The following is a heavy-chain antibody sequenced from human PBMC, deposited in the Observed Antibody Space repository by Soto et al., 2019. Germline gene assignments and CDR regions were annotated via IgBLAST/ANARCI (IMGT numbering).Heavy chain of an antibody. V-gene: IGHV3-66*01. CDR3: AKRKYCSSTTCFDY. CDR2: MYSGGNT. Sequence: EVQLVESGGALVQPGGSLRLSCEASGFTVSISYMSWVRQVPGKGLEWVSIMYSGGNTYYAASVKGRFTISRDNSKNTLYLKVSRLRAEDTAVYYYAKRKYCSSTTCFDYWGQGTLVTVSS. J-gene: IGHJ4*02. D-gene: IGHD2-2*01. CDR1: GFTVSISY.